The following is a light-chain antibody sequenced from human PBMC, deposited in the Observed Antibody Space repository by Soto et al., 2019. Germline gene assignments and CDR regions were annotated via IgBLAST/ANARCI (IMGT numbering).Light chain of an antibody. CDR2: GAS. Sequence: EIVMTQSPATLSVSPGERATLSCRASQSVSSSYLAWYQQKPGQAPRLLIYGASTRATGIPARFSGSGSGTEFTLTISSLQSEDFAVYYCQQYNNWPPITFGQRTRLEI. CDR1: QSVSSSY. J-gene: IGKJ5*01. CDR3: QQYNNWPPIT. V-gene: IGKV3-15*01.